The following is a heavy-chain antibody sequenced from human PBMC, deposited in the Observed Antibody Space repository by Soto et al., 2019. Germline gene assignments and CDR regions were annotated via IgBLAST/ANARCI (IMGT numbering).Heavy chain of an antibody. CDR3: ARLNVAVTGNYFDD. J-gene: IGHJ4*02. CDR1: GGSISSSSYY. CDR2: INYSGNT. V-gene: IGHV4-39*01. Sequence: QLQLQESGPGLVKPSETLSLTCTVSGGSISSSSYYWGWIRQSPGKGLEWIGSINYSGNTYYSPSLKSRVTIAVDTSKSQFSLKRSSVTAADTAVYYCARLNVAVTGNYFDDWGQGTLVTVSS. D-gene: IGHD6-19*01.